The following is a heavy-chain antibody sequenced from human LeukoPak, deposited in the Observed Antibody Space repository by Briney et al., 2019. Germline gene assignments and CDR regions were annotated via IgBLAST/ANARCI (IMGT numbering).Heavy chain of an antibody. CDR3: AREGQVWSHYYYYYMDV. D-gene: IGHD5-18*01. CDR1: GYTFTSYY. V-gene: IGHV1-46*01. J-gene: IGHJ6*03. CDR2: INPSDGGT. Sequence: ASEKVSCKASGYTFTSYYIHWVRQAPGQGLEWMGIINPSDGGTTYAQNFQGRVTMTSDMSTSTLYMDLSSLRSDDTAVYYCAREGQVWSHYYYYYMDVWGKGTTVTVSS.